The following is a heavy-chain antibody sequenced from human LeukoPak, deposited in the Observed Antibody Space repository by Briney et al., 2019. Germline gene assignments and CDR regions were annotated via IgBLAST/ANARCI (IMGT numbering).Heavy chain of an antibody. V-gene: IGHV4-61*01. D-gene: IGHD3-9*01. J-gene: IGHJ4*02. Sequence: PSETLSLTCTVSGGSVSSGSYYWSWLRQPPGKGLEWIGYIYYSGSTNYNPSLKSRVTISVDTSKNQFSLKLSSVTAADTAVYYCARGTYYDILTGYFFDYWGQGTLVTVSS. CDR1: GGSVSSGSYY. CDR2: IYYSGST. CDR3: ARGTYYDILTGYFFDY.